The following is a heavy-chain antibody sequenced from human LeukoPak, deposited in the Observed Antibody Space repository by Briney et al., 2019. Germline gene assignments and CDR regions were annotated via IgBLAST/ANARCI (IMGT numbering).Heavy chain of an antibody. CDR1: GFTFSSDW. Sequence: PGGSLRLSCAASGFTFSSDWMSWVRQAPGKGLEWVANIKQDGSEKYYVDSVKGRFTISRDNAKNSLYLQMNSLRAEDTAVYYCAGGIVGATLDYWGQGTLVTVSS. CDR2: IKQDGSEK. J-gene: IGHJ4*02. V-gene: IGHV3-7*04. D-gene: IGHD1-26*01. CDR3: AGGIVGATLDY.